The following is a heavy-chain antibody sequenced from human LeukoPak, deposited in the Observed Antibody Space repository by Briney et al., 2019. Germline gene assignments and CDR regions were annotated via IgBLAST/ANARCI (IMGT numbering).Heavy chain of an antibody. J-gene: IGHJ4*02. D-gene: IGHD3-22*01. CDR1: GGSFSGYY. CDR2: INHSGST. CDR3: ARGRGDDSSGSVDY. V-gene: IGHV4-34*01. Sequence: SETLSLTCAVYGGSFSGYYWSWIRQPPGKGLEWIGEINHSGSTNYNPSLKSRVTISVDTSKNQFSLKLSSVTAADTAVYYCARGRGDDSSGSVDYWGQGTLVTVSS.